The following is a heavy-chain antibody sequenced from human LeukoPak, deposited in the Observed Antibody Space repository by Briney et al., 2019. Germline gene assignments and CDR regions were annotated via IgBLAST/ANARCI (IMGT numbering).Heavy chain of an antibody. CDR2: VYYSGST. Sequence: PSETLSLTCTVSGGSIGSSSYYWGWIRQPPGKGLEWIGSVYYSGSTFYNPSLKSRVTISLDTSKNQFSLRLSSVTAADTAVYYCARRRSGYDYYYYYYMDVWGKGTTVTVSS. J-gene: IGHJ6*03. CDR3: ARRRSGYDYYYYYYMDV. D-gene: IGHD5-12*01. V-gene: IGHV4-39*07. CDR1: GGSIGSSSYY.